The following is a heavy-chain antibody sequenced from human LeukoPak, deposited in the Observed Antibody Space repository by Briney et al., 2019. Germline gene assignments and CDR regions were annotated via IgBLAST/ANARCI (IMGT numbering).Heavy chain of an antibody. CDR2: INPNSGGT. D-gene: IGHD4-23*01. CDR1: GYTVTRYY. Sequence: ASVKVSCKASGYTVTRYYMHWVRQAPGQGLEWMGWINPNSGGTNYAQKFQGRVTMTRDMSTSTDYMELSSLRSEDTAVYYCARDNSVEDTAWWFDTWGQGTLVTVSS. V-gene: IGHV1-2*02. J-gene: IGHJ5*02. CDR3: ARDNSVEDTAWWFDT.